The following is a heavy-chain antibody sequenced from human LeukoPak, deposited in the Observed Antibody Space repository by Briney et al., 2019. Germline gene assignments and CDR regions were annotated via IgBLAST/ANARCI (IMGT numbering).Heavy chain of an antibody. J-gene: IGHJ6*03. CDR1: GYSFTSYW. Sequence: GESLQISCKSSGYSFTSYWIGWVRQLPGKGLEWMGIIYPGDSDTRYSPSFQGQVTISADKSISTAYLQWSSLKASDTAMYYCARHCSSTSCYMGMDVWGKGTTVTVSS. CDR3: ARHCSSTSCYMGMDV. D-gene: IGHD2-2*02. V-gene: IGHV5-51*01. CDR2: IYPGDSDT.